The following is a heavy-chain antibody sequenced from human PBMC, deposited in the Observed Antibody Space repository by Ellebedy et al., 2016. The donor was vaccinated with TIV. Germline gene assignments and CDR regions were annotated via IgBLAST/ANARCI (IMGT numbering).Heavy chain of an antibody. Sequence: GESLKISCAASGFTFRSYEMNWVRQAPGKGLEWVSCISSNSDFVYYADSVKGRFTITRDNAKKTLYLQMNSLRPEDTAVYFCAREGFDYWGQGTAVTVS. CDR3: AREGFDY. J-gene: IGHJ4*02. CDR1: GFTFRSYE. V-gene: IGHV3-21*01. CDR2: ISSNSDFV.